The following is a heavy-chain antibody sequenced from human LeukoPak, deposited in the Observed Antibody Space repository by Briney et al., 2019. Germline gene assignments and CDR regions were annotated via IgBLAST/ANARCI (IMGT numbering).Heavy chain of an antibody. CDR3: ATHKWELGLDY. V-gene: IGHV1-24*01. CDR2: FDPEDGET. CDR1: GYTFTGYY. J-gene: IGHJ4*02. Sequence: ASVKVSCRASGYTFTGYYMHWVRQAPGKGLEWMGGFDPEDGETIYAQKFQGRVTMTEDTSTDTAYMELSSLRSEDTAVYYCATHKWELGLDYWGQGTLVTVSS. D-gene: IGHD1-26*01.